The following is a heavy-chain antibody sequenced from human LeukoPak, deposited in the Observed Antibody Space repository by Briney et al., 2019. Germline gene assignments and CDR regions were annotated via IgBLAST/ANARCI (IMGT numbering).Heavy chain of an antibody. D-gene: IGHD6-19*01. CDR2: IYPGDSDT. Sequence: GESLKISCKGSGYSFTSYWIGWVRQMPGNGVEWMGIIYPGDSDTRYSPSFQGQVTISADKSINTAYLQWNSLKASDTAMYYCATRYSSGWYDTFDIWGQGTMVTVSS. CDR3: ATRYSSGWYDTFDI. V-gene: IGHV5-51*01. CDR1: GYSFTSYW. J-gene: IGHJ3*02.